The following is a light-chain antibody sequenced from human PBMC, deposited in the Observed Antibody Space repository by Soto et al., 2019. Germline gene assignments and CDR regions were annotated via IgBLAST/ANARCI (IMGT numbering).Light chain of an antibody. CDR1: QSVSSY. J-gene: IGKJ5*01. Sequence: EMVLTKSPATLSLSPGERATLSCRASQSVSSYLAWYQQKPGQAPRLLIYDASNRATGIPARFSGSGSGTVGTITISSLEPEDFEVYYCQQRSNWPPTFGQGTRLEI. CDR3: QQRSNWPPT. V-gene: IGKV3-11*01. CDR2: DAS.